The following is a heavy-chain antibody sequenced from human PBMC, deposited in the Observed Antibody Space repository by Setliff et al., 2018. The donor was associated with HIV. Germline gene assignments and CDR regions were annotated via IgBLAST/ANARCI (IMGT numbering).Heavy chain of an antibody. CDR1: GGSISTYY. D-gene: IGHD3-22*01. Sequence: KTSETLSLTCTVSGGSISTYYWSWIRQPPGKGLEWIGYIYYSGDTNYNPYLMSRVPISVEIYKNQMSLNLRSVTAADTAVYYCARHLTYDTLPSLTEHGLDVWGPGTTVTVSS. CDR2: IYYSGDT. J-gene: IGHJ6*02. CDR3: ARHLTYDTLPSLTEHGLDV. V-gene: IGHV4-59*01.